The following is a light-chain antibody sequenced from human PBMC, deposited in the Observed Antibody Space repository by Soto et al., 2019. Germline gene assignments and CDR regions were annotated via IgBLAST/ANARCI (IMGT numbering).Light chain of an antibody. Sequence: QSALTQPASVSGSPGQSITISCTGTSSDIGNYNYVSWYQQHPGKAPKLVIFDVSNRPSGVSNRFAGSKSANKASLTISGLQAEDEADYFCFSYTSSSTLVFGGGTNLTVL. V-gene: IGLV2-14*03. CDR2: DVS. CDR3: FSYTSSSTLV. CDR1: SSDIGNYNY. J-gene: IGLJ3*02.